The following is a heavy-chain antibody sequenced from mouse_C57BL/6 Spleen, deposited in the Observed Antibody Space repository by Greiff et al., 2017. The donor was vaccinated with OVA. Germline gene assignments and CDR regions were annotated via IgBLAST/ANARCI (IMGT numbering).Heavy chain of an antibody. D-gene: IGHD1-1*02. CDR2: IWSGGST. CDR1: GFSLTSYG. J-gene: IGHJ2*01. CDR3: ARRWLRGYFDY. Sequence: VQLQQSGPGLVQPSQSLSITCTVSGFSLTSYGVHWVRQSPGQGLEWLGVIWSGGSTAYNAAFISSLSISKDNSKSQVFLKMNSLKAEDTAIYYCARRWLRGYFDYWGQGTTLTVSS. V-gene: IGHV2-2*01.